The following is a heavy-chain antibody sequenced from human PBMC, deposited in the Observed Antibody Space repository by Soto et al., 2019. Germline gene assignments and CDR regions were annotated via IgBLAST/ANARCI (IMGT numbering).Heavy chain of an antibody. Sequence: SETLSLTCTVSGGSISSYYWSWIRQPPGKGLEWIWYIYYSGITNYNPSLKSRVTISVDTSKNQFSLKLSSVTAADTAVYYCARFIAAAGIKDYWGQGTLVTVSS. CDR2: IYYSGIT. CDR1: GGSISSYY. J-gene: IGHJ4*02. D-gene: IGHD6-13*01. V-gene: IGHV4-59*01. CDR3: ARFIAAAGIKDY.